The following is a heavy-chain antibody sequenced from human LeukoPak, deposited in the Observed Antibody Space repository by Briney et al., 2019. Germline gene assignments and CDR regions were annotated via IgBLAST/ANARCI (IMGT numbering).Heavy chain of an antibody. V-gene: IGHV1-69*13. Sequence: SVKVSCKASGYTFTSYYMHWVRQAPGQGLEWMGGIIPIFGTANYAQKFQGRVTITADESTSTAYMELSSLRSEDTAVYYCARVLYYYNSGSSPAIDYWGQGTLVTVSS. D-gene: IGHD3-10*01. CDR1: GYTFTSYY. CDR2: IIPIFGTA. J-gene: IGHJ4*02. CDR3: ARVLYYYNSGSSPAIDY.